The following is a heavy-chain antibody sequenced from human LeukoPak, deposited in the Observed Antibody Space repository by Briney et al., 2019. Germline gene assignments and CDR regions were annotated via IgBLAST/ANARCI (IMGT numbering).Heavy chain of an antibody. CDR3: ARHLVYGDYVDAFDI. CDR2: IYYSGST. J-gene: IGHJ3*02. D-gene: IGHD4-17*01. Sequence: PSETLSLTCTVSGGSISSSSYYWGWIRQPPGKGLEWIGSIYYSGSTYYNPSLKSRVTISVDTSKNQFSLKLSSVTAADTAVYYCARHLVYGDYVDAFDIWGQGTMVTVSS. V-gene: IGHV4-39*01. CDR1: GGSISSSSYY.